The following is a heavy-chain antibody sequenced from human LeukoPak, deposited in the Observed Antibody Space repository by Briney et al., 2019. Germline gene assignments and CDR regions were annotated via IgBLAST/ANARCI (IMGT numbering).Heavy chain of an antibody. Sequence: PGGSLRLSCAASGFTFSSYAMSWVRQAPGKGLEWVSAISGSGGSTYYADSVMGRFTISRDNSKNTLYLQMNGLRAEDTAVYYCATRKGYSSGYYYYFDYWGQGTLVTVSS. CDR2: ISGSGGST. CDR3: ATRKGYSSGYYYYFDY. J-gene: IGHJ4*02. V-gene: IGHV3-23*01. D-gene: IGHD3-22*01. CDR1: GFTFSSYA.